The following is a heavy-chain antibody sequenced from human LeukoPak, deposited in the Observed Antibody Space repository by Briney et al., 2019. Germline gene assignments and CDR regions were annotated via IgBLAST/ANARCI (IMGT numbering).Heavy chain of an antibody. Sequence: GGSLRLSCAASGFTFSSYWMHWVRQAPGKGLVWVSRINSDGSSTNYADSVKGRFTISRDNAKNTLYLQMNSLRAEDTAVYYCARDSGYYGSGSYYNSWGQGTLVTVSS. CDR1: GFTFSSYW. CDR3: ARDSGYYGSGSYYNS. D-gene: IGHD3-10*01. J-gene: IGHJ4*02. CDR2: INSDGSST. V-gene: IGHV3-74*01.